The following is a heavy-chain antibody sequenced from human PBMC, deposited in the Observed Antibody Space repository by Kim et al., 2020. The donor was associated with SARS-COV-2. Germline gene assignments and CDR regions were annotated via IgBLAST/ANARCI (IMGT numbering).Heavy chain of an antibody. CDR1: GFSFSSYW. V-gene: IGHV3-7*03. CDR3: ARADRGYYYFYGMDV. J-gene: IGHJ6*02. CDR2: IKEDGSEK. D-gene: IGHD2-15*01. Sequence: GGSLRLSCAASGFSFSSYWMTWVRQVPGKGLEWVANIKEDGSEKDYVDSAKGRFTVSRDNAKHSLFLQMNSLRADDTAVYFCARADRGYYYFYGMDVWG.